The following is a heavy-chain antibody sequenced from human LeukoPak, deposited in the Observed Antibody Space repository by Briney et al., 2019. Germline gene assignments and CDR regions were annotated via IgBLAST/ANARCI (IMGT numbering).Heavy chain of an antibody. V-gene: IGHV4-34*01. D-gene: IGHD4-17*01. J-gene: IGHJ4*02. CDR3: AREREGPYGYLDY. Sequence: SETLSLTCAVYGGSFSGYYWSWIRQPPGKGLEWIGEINHSGRINRNPSLKSRVTISVDTSKNQFSLKLSSVTAADTAVYYCAREREGPYGYLDYWGQGTLVTVSS. CDR2: INHSGRI. CDR1: GGSFSGYY.